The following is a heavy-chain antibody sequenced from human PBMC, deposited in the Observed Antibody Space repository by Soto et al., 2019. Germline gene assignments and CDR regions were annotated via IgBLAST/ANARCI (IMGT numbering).Heavy chain of an antibody. V-gene: IGHV3-21*01. CDR3: ARDSTSSIAPHFDY. CDR1: GFTLSSNS. J-gene: IGHJ4*02. CDR2: ISISSRHI. Sequence: PGGTLLLSCAASGFTLSSNSMNWVRQAPGKGLEWVSSISISSRHIYYADSVKGRFTISRDNAKNSLYLQMNSLRAEDTAVYYCARDSTSSIAPHFDYWGQGTLVTVSS. D-gene: IGHD6-6*01.